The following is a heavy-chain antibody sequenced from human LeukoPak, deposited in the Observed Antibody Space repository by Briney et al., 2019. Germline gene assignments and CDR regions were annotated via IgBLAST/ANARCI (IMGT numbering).Heavy chain of an antibody. V-gene: IGHV1-69*04. CDR1: AGTFSNYA. CDR2: IIPILGIA. CDR3: AREESNKGDNWFDP. J-gene: IGHJ5*02. Sequence: SVKVSCKPSAGTFSNYAISWVRQAPGQGLEWMGRIIPILGIANYAQKFQGRVTITADKSTSTAYMELSSLRSEDTAVYYCAREESNKGDNWFDPWGQEPWSPSPQ.